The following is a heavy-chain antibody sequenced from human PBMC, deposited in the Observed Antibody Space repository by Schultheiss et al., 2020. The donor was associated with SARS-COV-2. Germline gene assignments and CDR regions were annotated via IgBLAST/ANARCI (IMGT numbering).Heavy chain of an antibody. J-gene: IGHJ4*02. V-gene: IGHV4-59*01. CDR2: IYYSGST. CDR3: ARVGGDFWSGAALDY. Sequence: SETLSLTCAVYGGSFSGYYWSWIRQPPGKGLEWIGYIYYSGSTNYNPSLKSRVTISVDTSKNQFSLKLSSVTAADTAVYYCARVGGDFWSGAALDYWGQGTLVTVSS. CDR1: GGSFSGYY. D-gene: IGHD3-3*01.